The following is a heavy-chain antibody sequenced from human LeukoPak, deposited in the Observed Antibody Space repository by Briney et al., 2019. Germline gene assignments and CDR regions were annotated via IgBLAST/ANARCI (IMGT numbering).Heavy chain of an antibody. CDR2: ISSSGRTI. V-gene: IGHV3-11*04. Sequence: GGSLRLSCAASGITFSDDYMNWIRQAPGKGLGWGSYISSSGRTIDYADSVKGRFTISRDNSKDTVYLQMGSLRSEDMAVYYCARGPYHMLFMPTWFDTWGQGTVVTVSS. D-gene: IGHD2/OR15-2a*01. J-gene: IGHJ5*02. CDR3: ARGPYHMLFMPTWFDT. CDR1: GITFSDDY.